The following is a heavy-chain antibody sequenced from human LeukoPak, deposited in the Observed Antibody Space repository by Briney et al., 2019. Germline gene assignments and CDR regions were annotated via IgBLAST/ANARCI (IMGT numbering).Heavy chain of an antibody. J-gene: IGHJ6*03. CDR3: ARDGYCSGGSCYYYYYYYMDV. CDR1: GFTFSSYA. Sequence: GGSLRLSCAASGFTFSSYAMHWVRQAPGKGLEWVAVISYDGSNKYYADSVKGRFTISRNNSKNTLYLQMNSLRAEDTAVYYCARDGYCSGGSCYYYYYYYMDVWGKGTTVTVSS. V-gene: IGHV3-30*01. CDR2: ISYDGSNK. D-gene: IGHD2-15*01.